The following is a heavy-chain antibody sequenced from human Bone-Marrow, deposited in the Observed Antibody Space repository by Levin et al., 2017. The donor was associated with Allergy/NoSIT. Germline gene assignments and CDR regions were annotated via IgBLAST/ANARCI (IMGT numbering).Heavy chain of an antibody. Sequence: SCAGSGFTFSDAWMSWVRQAPGEGLEWVGRMKSKGSGGTTDYAAPVKGRSTISRDDSKNTLYLQMNSLKSEDTAVYYCAWHHTTNYYMDVWGKGTTVTVSS. CDR2: MKSKGSGGTT. CDR3: AWHHTTNYYMDV. D-gene: IGHD1-26*01. CDR1: GFTFSDAW. J-gene: IGHJ6*03. V-gene: IGHV3-15*01.